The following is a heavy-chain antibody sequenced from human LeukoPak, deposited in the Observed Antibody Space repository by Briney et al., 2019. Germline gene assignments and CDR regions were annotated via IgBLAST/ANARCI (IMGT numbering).Heavy chain of an antibody. D-gene: IGHD2-21*02. J-gene: IGHJ5*02. V-gene: IGHV3-48*04. CDR3: ARAGYCGGDCYPIPNWFDP. Sequence: PGGSLRLSCAASGFIFSSYSMNWVRQAPGEGLEWVSYISSSSSTIYYADSVKGRFTISRDNAKNSLYLQMNSLRAEDTAVYYCARAGYCGGDCYPIPNWFDPWGQGTLVTVSS. CDR1: GFIFSSYS. CDR2: ISSSSSTI.